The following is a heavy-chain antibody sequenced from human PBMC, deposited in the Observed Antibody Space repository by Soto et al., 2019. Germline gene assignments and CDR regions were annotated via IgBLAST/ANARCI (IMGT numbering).Heavy chain of an antibody. D-gene: IGHD5-18*01. CDR2: ISSSSSYM. V-gene: IGHV3-21*01. CDR3: ARDRIQLWFGDYFDY. CDR1: GFTFSSYS. J-gene: IGHJ4*02. Sequence: GSLRLSCAASGFTFSSYSMNWVRQAPGKGLEWVSFISSSSSYMYYADSVKGRFTISRDNAKNSLYLQMNSLRAEDTAVYYCARDRIQLWFGDYFDYWGQGTLVTVS.